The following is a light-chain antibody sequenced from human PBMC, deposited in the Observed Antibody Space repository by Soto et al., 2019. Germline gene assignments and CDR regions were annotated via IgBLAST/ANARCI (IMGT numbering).Light chain of an antibody. V-gene: IGKV3-15*01. J-gene: IGKJ5*01. CDR3: QQYGSSPRVT. CDR1: QSVSSN. Sequence: EIVMTQSPATLSVSPGERATVSCRASQSVSSNLAWYQQKPGQAPRLLMYGASTRATAIPARFSGSGSGTEFTLTINSLQSEDLAVYYCQQYGSSPRVTFGQGTRLEIK. CDR2: GAS.